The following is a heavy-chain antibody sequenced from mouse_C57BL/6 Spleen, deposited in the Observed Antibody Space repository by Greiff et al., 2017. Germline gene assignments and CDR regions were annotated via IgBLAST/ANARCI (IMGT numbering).Heavy chain of an antibody. Sequence: EVKLVESGPGLVKPSQSLSLTCSVTGYSITSGYYWNWIRQFPGNKLEWMGYISYDGSNNYNPSLKNRISITRDTSKNQFFLKLNSVTTEDTATYYCARGMDGYYFDYWGQGTTLTVSS. D-gene: IGHD2-3*01. CDR2: ISYDGSN. J-gene: IGHJ2*01. V-gene: IGHV3-6*01. CDR1: GYSITSGYY. CDR3: ARGMDGYYFDY.